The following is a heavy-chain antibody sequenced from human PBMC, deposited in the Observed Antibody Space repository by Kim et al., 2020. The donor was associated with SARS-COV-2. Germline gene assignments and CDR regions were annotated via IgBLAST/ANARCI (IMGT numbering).Heavy chain of an antibody. Sequence: GGSLRLSCAASGFTFDDYAMHWVRQAPGKGLEWVSGISWNSGSIGYADSVKGRFTISRDNAKNSLYLQMNSLRAEDTALYYCAKVKGIARLHDAFDIWG. V-gene: IGHV3-9*01. CDR2: ISWNSGSI. J-gene: IGHJ3*02. CDR1: GFTFDDYA. D-gene: IGHD6-13*01. CDR3: AKVKGIARLHDAFDI.